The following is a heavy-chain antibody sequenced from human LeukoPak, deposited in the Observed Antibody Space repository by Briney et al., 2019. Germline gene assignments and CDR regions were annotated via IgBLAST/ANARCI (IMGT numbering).Heavy chain of an antibody. Sequence: GGSLRLSCAASGFTVSSNYMNWVRQAPGKGLEWVSVIYSGGNTYHADSVKGRFTISRDNSKHTLHLQMNTLSAEDTAVYYCGSRIATAGSVDYWGQGTQVTASS. CDR3: GSRIATAGSVDY. CDR2: IYSGGNT. CDR1: GFTVSSNY. J-gene: IGHJ4*02. V-gene: IGHV3-53*01. D-gene: IGHD6-13*01.